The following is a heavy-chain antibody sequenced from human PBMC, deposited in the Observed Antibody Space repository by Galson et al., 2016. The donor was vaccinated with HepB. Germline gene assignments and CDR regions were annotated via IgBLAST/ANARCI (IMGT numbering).Heavy chain of an antibody. Sequence: PAPGTGLEWISSIDEACSPIYYADSVKGRFTISRYIANNSLYLQMNSLREEDTAVYYCERDLDYHHHGLYYDALDLWGQGTMVTVSS. J-gene: IGHJ3*01. CDR2: IDEACSPI. D-gene: IGHD3/OR15-3a*01. V-gene: IGHV3-48*02. CDR3: ERDLDYHHHGLYYDALDL.